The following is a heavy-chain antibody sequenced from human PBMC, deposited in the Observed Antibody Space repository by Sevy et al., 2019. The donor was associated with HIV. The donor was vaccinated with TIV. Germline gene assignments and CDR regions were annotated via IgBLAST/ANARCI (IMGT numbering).Heavy chain of an antibody. Sequence: SENLSLTCSVSAGSLTSEAYYWSWIRQHPGKGLEWIGYIYHSGTTYYNPSLKSRVTMSIDTSKEYFSLNLSSVTAVDTAVYYCVSHYDTSGYYFDYWGQGTLVTVSS. V-gene: IGHV4-31*03. J-gene: IGHJ4*02. CDR3: VSHYDTSGYYFDY. CDR2: IYHSGTT. D-gene: IGHD3-22*01. CDR1: AGSLTSEAYY.